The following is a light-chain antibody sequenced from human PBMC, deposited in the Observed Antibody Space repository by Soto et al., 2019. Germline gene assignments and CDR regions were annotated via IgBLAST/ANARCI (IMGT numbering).Light chain of an antibody. Sequence: QSVLTQPPSASGTPGQRVTISCSGSSSNIGSNYVYWYQHLPGTAPKLLIYRNDQRPSGVPDRFSGSKSGTSASLAISGLRSEDEGDYYCATGDDNLKVFGGGTQLTV. J-gene: IGLJ2*01. CDR2: RND. CDR3: ATGDDNLKV. V-gene: IGLV1-47*01. CDR1: SSNIGSNY.